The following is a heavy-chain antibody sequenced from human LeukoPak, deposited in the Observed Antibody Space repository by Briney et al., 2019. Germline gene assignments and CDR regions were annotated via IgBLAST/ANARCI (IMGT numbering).Heavy chain of an antibody. CDR3: ARTYDSSGYYPYYFDQ. CDR1: GGSISNYY. CDR2: IYYTGST. Sequence: PSETLSLTCTVSGGSISNYYWNWIRQPPGKGLEWIGYIYYTGSTNYNPSLKSRVTMSVDTSKNQFSLNLQSVTPEDTAVYYCARTYDSSGYYPYYFDQWGQGTLVTVSS. V-gene: IGHV4-59*01. J-gene: IGHJ4*02. D-gene: IGHD3-22*01.